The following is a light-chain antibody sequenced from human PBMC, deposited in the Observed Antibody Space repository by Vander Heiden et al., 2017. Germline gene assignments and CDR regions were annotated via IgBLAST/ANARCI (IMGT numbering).Light chain of an antibody. CDR3: QQYDNVPLT. CDR2: DAS. V-gene: IGKV1-33*01. Sequence: DIQMHPSPSSLSASVGDRITITYQARQDINNYLNWYQQKPGKAPKFLIYDASNWEAGVPSRFSGSGSGTYFTLTISSLQPEDIATYYCQQYDNVPLTFGGGTKVEI. J-gene: IGKJ4*02. CDR1: QDINNY.